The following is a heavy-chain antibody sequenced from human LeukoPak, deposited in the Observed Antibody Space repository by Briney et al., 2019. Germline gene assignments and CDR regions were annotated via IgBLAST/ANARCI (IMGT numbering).Heavy chain of an antibody. CDR1: GASISSASYY. CDR3: ARDPRQGGDFWRATNWFDP. J-gene: IGHJ5*02. V-gene: IGHV4-39*07. Sequence: SETLSLTCTVSGASISSASYYWAWIRQPPGKGLEWIASMHYTGSTYFNPSLKSRVTISVDTSKNQFSLNLNSVTAADTAVYYCARDPRQGGDFWRATNWFDPWGQGTLVTVSS. CDR2: MHYTGST. D-gene: IGHD3-3*01.